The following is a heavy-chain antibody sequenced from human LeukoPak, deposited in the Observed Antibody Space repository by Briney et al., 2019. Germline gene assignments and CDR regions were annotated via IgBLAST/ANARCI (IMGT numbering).Heavy chain of an antibody. J-gene: IGHJ4*02. CDR3: APSPSNTWPFDS. D-gene: IGHD2-2*01. V-gene: IGHV1-2*02. Sequence: GASVKVSCKASGYTFTGYYMHWVRQAPGQGLEWMGWINPNSGGTNFARKFQGRVTMTRDTSISTAYLELSRVRSDDTAVFYCAPSPSNTWPFDSWGQGTLVTVSS. CDR2: INPNSGGT. CDR1: GYTFTGYY.